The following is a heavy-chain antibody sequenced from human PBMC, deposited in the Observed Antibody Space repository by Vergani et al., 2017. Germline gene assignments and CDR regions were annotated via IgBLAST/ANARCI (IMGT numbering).Heavy chain of an antibody. Sequence: QVQLVQSGAEVKKPGASVKVSCKASGYTFTSYAMHWVRQAPGQRLEWMGWINAGNGNTKYSQKFQGRVTITRDTSASTAYMELSSLRSEDTAVYYCAKDRELSGWLQNPGDFQHWGQGTLVTVSS. D-gene: IGHD1-26*01. CDR2: INAGNGNT. CDR1: GYTFTSYA. CDR3: AKDRELSGWLQNPGDFQH. V-gene: IGHV1-3*01. J-gene: IGHJ1*01.